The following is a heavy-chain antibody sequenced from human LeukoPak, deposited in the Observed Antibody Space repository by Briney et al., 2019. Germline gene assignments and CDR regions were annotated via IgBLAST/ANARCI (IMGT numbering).Heavy chain of an antibody. CDR3: ASGYSSGWFYFDY. CDR2: IYYSGNT. CDR1: GGSISNYY. D-gene: IGHD6-19*01. Sequence: PSETLSLTCTVSGGSISNYYWSWIRKPPGKGLEWIGYIYYSGNTNYNPSLKSRVTLSVDTSKNRFSLKLSSVTAADTAVYYCASGYSSGWFYFDYWGQGTLVTVSS. J-gene: IGHJ4*02. V-gene: IGHV4-59*01.